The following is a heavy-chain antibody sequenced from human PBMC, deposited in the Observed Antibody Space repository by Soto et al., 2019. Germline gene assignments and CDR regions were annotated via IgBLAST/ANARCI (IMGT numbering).Heavy chain of an antibody. D-gene: IGHD6-13*01. J-gene: IGHJ6*02. CDR1: GYTFTSYD. CDR2: MNPNSGNT. CDR3: AGRGSSWYEHYYYGMDV. V-gene: IGHV1-8*01. Sequence: ASVKVSCKASGYTFTSYDINWVRQATGQGLEWMGWMNPNSGNTGYAQKFQGRVTMTRNTSISTAYMELSSLRSEDTAVYYCAGRGSSWYEHYYYGMDVWGQGTTVTVSS.